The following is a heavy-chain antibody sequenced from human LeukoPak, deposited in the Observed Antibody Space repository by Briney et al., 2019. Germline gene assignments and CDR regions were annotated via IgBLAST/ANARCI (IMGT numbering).Heavy chain of an antibody. CDR1: GYTFTIYY. Sequence: GASVKVSCKASGYTFTIYYVNWVRQAPGQGLEWMGIINPSGGSTSYAQKFQGRVTMTRDMSTSTVYMELSSLRSEDTAVYYCARDRSGNYSRRFFDYWGQGTLVTVSS. CDR2: INPSGGST. D-gene: IGHD3-22*01. J-gene: IGHJ4*02. V-gene: IGHV1-46*01. CDR3: ARDRSGNYSRRFFDY.